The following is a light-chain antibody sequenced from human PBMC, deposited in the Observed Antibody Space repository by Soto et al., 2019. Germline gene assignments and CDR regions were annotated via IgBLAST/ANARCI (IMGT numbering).Light chain of an antibody. CDR1: QSVSSS. CDR3: QQYNKWPWT. Sequence: EIVMTQSSATLSMSPGERVTLSCRASQSVSSSLAWNQQKPGQAPRLLIYGASTRATGVPDRFSGSGSGTEFTLTISSLQSEDFAVYYCQQYNKWPWTFGQGTKVEIK. J-gene: IGKJ1*01. V-gene: IGKV3-15*01. CDR2: GAS.